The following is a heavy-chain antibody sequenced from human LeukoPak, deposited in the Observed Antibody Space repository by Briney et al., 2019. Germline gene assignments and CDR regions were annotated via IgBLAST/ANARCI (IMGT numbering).Heavy chain of an antibody. CDR1: GYTFTGYY. V-gene: IGHV1-2*02. Sequence: ASVKVSCKASGYTFTGYYVHWVRQAPGQGLEWMGWINPNSGGTNYAQKFQGRVTMTRDTSISTAYMELSRLRSDDTAVYYCARPGGDIVATDFDYWGQGTLVTVSS. CDR3: ARPGGDIVATDFDY. J-gene: IGHJ4*02. D-gene: IGHD5-12*01. CDR2: INPNSGGT.